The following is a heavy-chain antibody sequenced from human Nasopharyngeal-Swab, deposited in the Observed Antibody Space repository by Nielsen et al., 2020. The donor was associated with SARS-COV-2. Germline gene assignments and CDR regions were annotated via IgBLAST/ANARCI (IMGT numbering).Heavy chain of an antibody. D-gene: IGHD3-3*01. CDR2: FDPEDGET. CDR1: GYTLTEFS. J-gene: IGHJ6*02. Sequence: ASVKVSCKVSGYTLTEFSMHWVRQAPGKGLEWMGGFDPEDGETIYAQKFQGRVTMTEDTSTDTAYMELSSLRSEDTAVYYCATDRVRFLDFGYYYYGMDVWGQGTTVTVSS. CDR3: ATDRVRFLDFGYYYYGMDV. V-gene: IGHV1-24*01.